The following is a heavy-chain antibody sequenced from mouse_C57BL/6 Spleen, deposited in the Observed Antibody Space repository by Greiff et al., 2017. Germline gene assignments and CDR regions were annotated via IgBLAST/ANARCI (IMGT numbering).Heavy chain of an antibody. V-gene: IGHV3-8*01. Sequence: DVQLQESGPGLAKPSQTLSLTCSVTGYSITSDYWNWIRKFPGNKLEYMGYISYSGSTYYNPSLKSRISITRDTSWTQYYLQLNSVTTEDTATYYCARYYDYANWYFDVWGTGTTVTVSS. CDR2: ISYSGST. CDR3: ARYYDYANWYFDV. D-gene: IGHD2-4*01. CDR1: GYSITSDY. J-gene: IGHJ1*03.